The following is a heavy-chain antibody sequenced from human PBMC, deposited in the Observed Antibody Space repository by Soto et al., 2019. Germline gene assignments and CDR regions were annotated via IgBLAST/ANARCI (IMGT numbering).Heavy chain of an antibody. Sequence: QLQLQESGPGLVKPSETLSLTCTVSGGSISSSSYYWGWIRQPPGKGLEWMGSIYYGGSTYYNPSLKSRVTISVDTSKNRFSLKLSSVTAADTAVYYCARQRLHRQQFPGNWFDPWGQGTLVTVSS. CDR3: ARQRLHRQQFPGNWFDP. CDR2: IYYGGST. D-gene: IGHD6-13*01. J-gene: IGHJ5*02. V-gene: IGHV4-39*01. CDR1: GGSISSSSYY.